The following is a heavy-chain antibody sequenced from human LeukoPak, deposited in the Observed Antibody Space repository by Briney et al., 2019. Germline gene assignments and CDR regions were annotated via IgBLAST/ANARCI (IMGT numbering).Heavy chain of an antibody. Sequence: ASVKVSCKASGYTFTSYGISWVRQAPGQGLEWMGWISAYNGNTNYAQKLQGRVTMTTDTSTSTAYMELRSLRSDDTAVYYCARGYYYDSSGYSNYFDYWGQGTLVTVSS. J-gene: IGHJ4*02. CDR1: GYTFTSYG. D-gene: IGHD3-22*01. CDR2: ISAYNGNT. CDR3: ARGYYYDSSGYSNYFDY. V-gene: IGHV1-18*01.